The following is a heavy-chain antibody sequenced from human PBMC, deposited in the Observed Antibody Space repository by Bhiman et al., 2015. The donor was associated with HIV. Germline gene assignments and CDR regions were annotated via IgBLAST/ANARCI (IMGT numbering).Heavy chain of an antibody. CDR1: GFNFRDYY. V-gene: IGHV3-11*04. CDR3: AREIGGFDFGFSYYYGMDV. Sequence: QVQLVESGGGLVKPGGSLRLSCAASGFNFRDYYMSWIRQTPGKGLEWVSYISNTGSTIYYSDSVKGRFTISRDNAKKSLHLQMNSLRAEDTAVYYCAREIGGFDFGFSYYYGMDVWGQGTTVTVSS. J-gene: IGHJ6*02. CDR2: ISNTGSTI. D-gene: IGHD3-10*01.